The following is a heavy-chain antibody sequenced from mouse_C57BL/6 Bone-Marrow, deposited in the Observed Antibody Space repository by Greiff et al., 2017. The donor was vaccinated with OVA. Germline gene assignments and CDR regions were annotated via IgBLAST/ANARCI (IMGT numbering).Heavy chain of an antibody. J-gene: IGHJ2*01. D-gene: IGHD1-1*01. V-gene: IGHV5-4*01. CDR2: ISDGGSYT. Sequence: EVKLVESGGGLVKPGGSLKLSCAASGFTFSSYAMSWVRQTPEQRLEWVATISDGGSYTYYPDNVKGRFTISRDNAKNNLYLQMSHLTSEDTAMYYCARDGVGVYFDYWGQGTTLTVSS. CDR3: ARDGVGVYFDY. CDR1: GFTFSSYA.